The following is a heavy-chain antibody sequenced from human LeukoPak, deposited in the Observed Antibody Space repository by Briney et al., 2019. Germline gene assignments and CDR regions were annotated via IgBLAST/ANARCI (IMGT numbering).Heavy chain of an antibody. CDR1: GGSISSYY. V-gene: IGHV4-59*01. CDR2: IYYSGST. J-gene: IGHJ3*02. D-gene: IGHD3-9*01. Sequence: PSETLSLTCTVSGGSISSYYWSWIRQPPGKGLEWIGYIYYSGSTNYNPSLKSRATISVDTSKNQFSLKLSSVTAADTAVYYCARVPHYDILTGRQDAFDIWGQGTMVTVSS. CDR3: ARVPHYDILTGRQDAFDI.